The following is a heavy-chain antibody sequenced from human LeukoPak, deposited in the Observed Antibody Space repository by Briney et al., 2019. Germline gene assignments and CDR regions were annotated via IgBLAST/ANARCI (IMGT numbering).Heavy chain of an antibody. CDR1: GFTFSSYA. Sequence: PGGSLRLSCAASGFTFSSYAMHWVRQAPGKGLEWVAVISYDGSNKYYADSVKGRFTISRDNSKNTLYLQMNSLRAEDTAVYYCARERYGSGSYYFDYWGQGTLVTVSS. D-gene: IGHD3-10*01. CDR2: ISYDGSNK. V-gene: IGHV3-30-3*01. CDR3: ARERYGSGSYYFDY. J-gene: IGHJ4*02.